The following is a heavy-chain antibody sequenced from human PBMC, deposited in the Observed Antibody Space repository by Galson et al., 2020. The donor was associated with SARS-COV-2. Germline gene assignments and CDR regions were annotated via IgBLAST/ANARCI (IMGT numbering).Heavy chain of an antibody. D-gene: IGHD4-4*01. CDR2: INPTGGST. Sequence: ASVKVSCKTSGFTFTNYFIHWVRQAPGQGLEWMGIINPTGGSTNYAQKFQGRVTMTRDTSTSTVYMDVSSLKSEDTAVYYCARGNIFFDFWGQGTLVIVSS. CDR1: GFTFTNYF. CDR3: ARGNIFFDF. J-gene: IGHJ4*02. V-gene: IGHV1-46*01.